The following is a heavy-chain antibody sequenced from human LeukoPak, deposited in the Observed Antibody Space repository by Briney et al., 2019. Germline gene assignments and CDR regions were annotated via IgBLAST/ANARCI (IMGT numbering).Heavy chain of an antibody. CDR3: AKDGSGDYNFDY. V-gene: IGHV3-43*02. J-gene: IGHJ4*02. D-gene: IGHD4-17*01. CDR2: ISGDGYSS. Sequence: GGSLRLSCAASGFIFDDYAMHWVRQAPGKGLEWVSFISGDGYSSNYSDSVKGRFIASRDNGKNSVHLQMNDLRTEDSALYYCAKDGSGDYNFDYWGQGTLVAVSS. CDR1: GFIFDDYA.